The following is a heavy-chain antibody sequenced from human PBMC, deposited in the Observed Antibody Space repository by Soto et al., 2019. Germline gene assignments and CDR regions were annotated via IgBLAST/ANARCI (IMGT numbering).Heavy chain of an antibody. CDR3: ARDRLEWLRFGRAHDAFDI. V-gene: IGHV3-11*01. CDR2: ISSSGSTI. Sequence: GGSLRLSCAASGFTFSDYYMSWIRQAPGKGLEWVSYISSSGSTIYYADSVKGRFTISRDNAKNSLYLQMNSLRAEDTAVYYCARDRLEWLRFGRAHDAFDIWGQGTMVTVSS. CDR1: GFTFSDYY. J-gene: IGHJ3*02. D-gene: IGHD5-12*01.